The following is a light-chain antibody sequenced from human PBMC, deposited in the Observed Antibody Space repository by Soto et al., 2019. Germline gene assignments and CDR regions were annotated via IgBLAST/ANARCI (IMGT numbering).Light chain of an antibody. CDR1: QGISSY. CDR3: QQYYSYPPA. Sequence: AIRMTQSPSSFSASTGDRVTITCRASQGISSYLAWYQQKPGKAPKLPIYAAYTLQSGVPSRFSGSGSGTDFTLTISCLQSEDFATYYCQQYYSYPPAFGQGTRLEIK. J-gene: IGKJ5*01. CDR2: AAY. V-gene: IGKV1-8*01.